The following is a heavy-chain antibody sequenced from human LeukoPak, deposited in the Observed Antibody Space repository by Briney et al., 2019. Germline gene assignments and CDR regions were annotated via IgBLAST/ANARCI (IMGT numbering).Heavy chain of an antibody. Sequence: ASVKVSCKASVYTFTSYGISWVRQAPGQGLEWMGWISAYNGNTNYAQKLQGRVTMTTDTSTSTAYMELRSLRSDDTAVYYCARNYYDSSGYTRFDYWGQGTLVTVSA. CDR3: ARNYYDSSGYTRFDY. CDR1: VYTFTSYG. D-gene: IGHD3-22*01. CDR2: ISAYNGNT. J-gene: IGHJ4*02. V-gene: IGHV1-18*01.